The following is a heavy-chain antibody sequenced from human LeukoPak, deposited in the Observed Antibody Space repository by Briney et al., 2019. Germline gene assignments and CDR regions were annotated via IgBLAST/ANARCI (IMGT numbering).Heavy chain of an antibody. CDR1: GGSFSGYY. CDR3: ARASPLGLNWFDP. D-gene: IGHD3/OR15-3a*01. V-gene: IGHV4-34*01. Sequence: SETLSLTCAVYGGSFSGYYWSWIRQPPGKGLEWMGEINHSGSTNYNPSLKSRVTISVDTSKNQFSLKLSSVTAADTAVYYCARASPLGLNWFDPWGQGTLVTVSS. CDR2: INHSGST. J-gene: IGHJ5*02.